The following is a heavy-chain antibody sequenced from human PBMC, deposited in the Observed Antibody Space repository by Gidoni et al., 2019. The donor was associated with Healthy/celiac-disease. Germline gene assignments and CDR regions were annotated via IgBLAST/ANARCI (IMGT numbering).Heavy chain of an antibody. J-gene: IGHJ5*02. Sequence: EVQLVESGGGLVQPGRSLRLSCAASGFTFADYAMHWVRQAPGKGLEWVSGISWNSGSIGYADSVKGRFTISRDNAKNPLYLQMNSLRAEDTALYYCAKDSYFDWLLDTNWFDPWGQGTLVTVSS. CDR1: GFTFADYA. CDR3: AKDSYFDWLLDTNWFDP. CDR2: ISWNSGSI. V-gene: IGHV3-9*01. D-gene: IGHD3-9*01.